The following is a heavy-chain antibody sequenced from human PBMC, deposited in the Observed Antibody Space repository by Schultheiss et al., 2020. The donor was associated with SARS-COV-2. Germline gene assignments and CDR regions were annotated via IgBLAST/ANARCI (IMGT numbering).Heavy chain of an antibody. Sequence: ASVKVSCKASGYTFTSYGISWVRQAPGQGLEWMGWISAYNGNTNYAQKLQGRVTITADESTSTAYMELSSLRSEDTAVYYCARVASSSWYSNRFDYWGQGTLVTVSS. J-gene: IGHJ4*02. D-gene: IGHD6-13*01. CDR1: GYTFTSYG. CDR3: ARVASSSWYSNRFDY. CDR2: ISAYNGNT. V-gene: IGHV1-18*01.